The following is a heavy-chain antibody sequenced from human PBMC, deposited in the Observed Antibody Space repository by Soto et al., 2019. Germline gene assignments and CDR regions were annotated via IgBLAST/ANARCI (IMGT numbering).Heavy chain of an antibody. Sequence: QVQLVESGGGVVQPGRSLRLSCAASGFTFSSYGMHWVRQAPGKGLEWVAVISYDGSNKYYADSVKGRFTISRDNSKNTLYLQMNSLRAEDTAVYYCANGGGCSGGSCYSDLKHDAFDIWGQGTMVTVSS. D-gene: IGHD2-15*01. CDR1: GFTFSSYG. V-gene: IGHV3-30*18. J-gene: IGHJ3*02. CDR3: ANGGGCSGGSCYSDLKHDAFDI. CDR2: ISYDGSNK.